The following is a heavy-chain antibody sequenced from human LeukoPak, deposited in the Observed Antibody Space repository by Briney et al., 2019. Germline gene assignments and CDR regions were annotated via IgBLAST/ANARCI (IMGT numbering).Heavy chain of an antibody. CDR2: MNPNSGNT. Sequence: ASVKVSCKASGYTFTSYDINWVRQATGQGLEWMGWMNPNSGNTGYAQKFQGRVTITRNTSISTAYMELSSLRSEDTAVCYCARGGGYYYDSSGYYHDAFDIWGQGTMVTVSS. CDR1: GYTFTSYD. CDR3: ARGGGYYYDSSGYYHDAFDI. D-gene: IGHD3-22*01. V-gene: IGHV1-8*03. J-gene: IGHJ3*02.